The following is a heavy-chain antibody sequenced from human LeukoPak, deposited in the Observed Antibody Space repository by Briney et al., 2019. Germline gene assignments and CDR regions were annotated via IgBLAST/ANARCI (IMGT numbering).Heavy chain of an antibody. CDR1: GFTFSSYW. J-gene: IGHJ4*02. V-gene: IGHV3-7*01. Sequence: GGSLRLSCAASGFTFSSYWMSWVRQAPGKGLEWVAKIKQDGSEKYYGDSVKGRFTISRDNSKNTLYLQMNSLRAEDTAVYYCAKEGGDLDSLDYWGQGTLVTVSS. CDR2: IKQDGSEK. CDR3: AKEGGDLDSLDY. D-gene: IGHD2-21*01.